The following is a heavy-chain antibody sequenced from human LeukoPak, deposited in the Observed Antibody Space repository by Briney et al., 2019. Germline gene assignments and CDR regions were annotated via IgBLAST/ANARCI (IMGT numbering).Heavy chain of an antibody. D-gene: IGHD3-22*01. V-gene: IGHV3-30*03. J-gene: IGHJ4*02. Sequence: PGGSLRLSCAASGFTFSDYGMHWVRQAPGKGLEWVAVISHDGGKIYYADYVKGRFTTSRDNSKNTVSLQMNSLRPEDTAVYYCATRGFSYDLPLGYWGRGTLVIVSS. CDR1: GFTFSDYG. CDR3: ATRGFSYDLPLGY. CDR2: ISHDGGKI.